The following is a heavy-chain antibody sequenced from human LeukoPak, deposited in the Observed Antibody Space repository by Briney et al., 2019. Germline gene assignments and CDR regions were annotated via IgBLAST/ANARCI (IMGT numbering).Heavy chain of an antibody. V-gene: IGHV1-69*05. CDR1: GGTFSSYA. CDR3: AASYYDFWSGLDY. D-gene: IGHD3-3*01. J-gene: IGHJ4*02. Sequence: ASVKVSCKASGGTFSSYAISWVRQAPGQGLEWMGGIIPIFGTANYAQKFQGRVTMTRNTSISTAYMELSSLRSEDTAVYYCAASYYDFWSGLDYWGQGTLVTVSS. CDR2: IIPIFGTA.